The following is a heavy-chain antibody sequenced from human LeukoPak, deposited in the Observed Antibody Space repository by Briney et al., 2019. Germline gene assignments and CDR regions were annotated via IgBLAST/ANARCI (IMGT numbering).Heavy chain of an antibody. CDR3: ARAQGAKLFPPLDY. CDR1: GYTFTSYD. J-gene: IGHJ4*02. Sequence: ASVKVSCKASGYTFTSYDINWVRQATGQGLEWMGWMNPNSGNTGYAQKFQGRVTITRNTSISTAYMELRSLRSDDTAVYYCARAQGAKLFPPLDYWGQGTLVTVSS. CDR2: MNPNSGNT. D-gene: IGHD2/OR15-2a*01. V-gene: IGHV1-8*03.